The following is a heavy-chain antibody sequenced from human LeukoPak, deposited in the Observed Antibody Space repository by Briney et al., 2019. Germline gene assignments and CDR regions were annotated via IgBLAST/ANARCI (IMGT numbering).Heavy chain of an antibody. CDR2: ISSSSSYI. V-gene: IGHV3-21*01. CDR3: ARAIYGSGSYSLDY. CDR1: GFTFSSYS. J-gene: IGHJ4*02. D-gene: IGHD3-10*01. Sequence: GGSLRLSCAASGFTFSSYSMKWVRQAPGKGLEWVSSISSSSSYINYADSVKGRFTISRDNAKNSLYLQMNSLRAEDTAVYYCARAIYGSGSYSLDYWGQGTLVTVSS.